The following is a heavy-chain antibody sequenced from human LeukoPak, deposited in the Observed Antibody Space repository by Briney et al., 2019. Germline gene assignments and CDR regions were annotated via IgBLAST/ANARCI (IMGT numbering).Heavy chain of an antibody. J-gene: IGHJ4*02. V-gene: IGHV3-53*01. D-gene: IGHD3-22*01. CDR3: AKEKRERYYYDSSGYYYGYYFDY. CDR2: IYSGGST. Sequence: GGSLRLSCAASGFTVSSNYMSWVRQAPGKGLEWVSVIYSGGSTYYADSVKGRFTISRDNSKNTLYLQMNSLRAEDTAVYYCAKEKRERYYYDSSGYYYGYYFDYWGQGTLVTVSS. CDR1: GFTVSSNY.